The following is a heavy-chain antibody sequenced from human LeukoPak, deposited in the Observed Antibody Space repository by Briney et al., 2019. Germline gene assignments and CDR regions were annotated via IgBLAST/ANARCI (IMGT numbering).Heavy chain of an antibody. V-gene: IGHV4-39*01. CDR2: IYYSGST. J-gene: IGHJ4*02. CDR3: AKQALYYFDY. Sequence: SETLSLTCTVSGGSISSSSYYWGWIGQPPGKGLEWIGSIYYSGSTYYNPSLKSRVTISVDTSKNQFSLKLSSVTAADTAVYYCAKQALYYFDYWGQGTLVTVSS. CDR1: GGSISSSSYY.